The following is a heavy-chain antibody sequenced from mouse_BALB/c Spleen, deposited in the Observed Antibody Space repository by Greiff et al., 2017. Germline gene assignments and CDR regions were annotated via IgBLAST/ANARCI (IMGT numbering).Heavy chain of an antibody. CDR1: GFTFSSFG. J-gene: IGHJ2*01. D-gene: IGHD1-1*01. Sequence: EVQLVESGGGLVQPGGSRKLSCAASGFTFSSFGMHWVRQAPEKGLEWVAYISSGSSTIYYADTVKGRFTISRDNPKNTLFLQMTSLRSEDTAMYYCARSDYGSSYGYWGQGTTLTVSS. CDR2: ISSGSSTI. CDR3: ARSDYGSSYGY. V-gene: IGHV5-17*02.